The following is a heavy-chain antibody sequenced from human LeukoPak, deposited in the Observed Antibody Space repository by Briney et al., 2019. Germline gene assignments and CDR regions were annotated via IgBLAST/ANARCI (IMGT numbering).Heavy chain of an antibody. CDR2: MNPNSGNT. CDR3: ATVHPRIWVAGTGSSLDY. J-gene: IGHJ4*02. Sequence: ASVKVSCKASGYTFTSYDINWVRQATGQGLEWMGWMNPNSGNTGYAQKFQGRVTITRNTSISTAYMELSSLRSEDTAVYYCATVHPRIWVAGTGSSLDYWGQGTLVTVSS. D-gene: IGHD6-19*01. CDR1: GYTFTSYD. V-gene: IGHV1-8*03.